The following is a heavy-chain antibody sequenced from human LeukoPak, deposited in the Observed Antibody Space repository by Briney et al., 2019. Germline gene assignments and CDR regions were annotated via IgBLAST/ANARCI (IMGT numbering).Heavy chain of an antibody. V-gene: IGHV3-33*01. CDR1: GFTFSTYG. J-gene: IGHJ4*02. CDR3: ARGEYYHESSGYPNY. CDR2: IWYDGRTQ. Sequence: PGGSLRLSCAASGFTFSTYGMHWVRQAPGKGLEWVAVIWYDGRTQFYAESVKGRFAVSRGNSKNTLYLQMNSLRAEDTAVYHCARGEYYHESSGYPNYWGQGTLVTVSS. D-gene: IGHD3-22*01.